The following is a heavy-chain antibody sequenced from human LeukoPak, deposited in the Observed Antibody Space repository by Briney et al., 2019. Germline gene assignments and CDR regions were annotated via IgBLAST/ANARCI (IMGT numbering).Heavy chain of an antibody. V-gene: IGHV3-48*02. CDR3: ARGGGSSYSDAFDI. J-gene: IGHJ3*02. D-gene: IGHD3-10*01. Sequence: GGSLRLSCAASGLTFSSSNMHWVRQAPGKGLEWVSFISGSSTATQYADSVKGRFTISRDIGRKALYLQMNSLRDEDTAVYYCARGGGSSYSDAFDIWGQGTVVTVSS. CDR1: GLTFSSSN. CDR2: ISGSSTAT.